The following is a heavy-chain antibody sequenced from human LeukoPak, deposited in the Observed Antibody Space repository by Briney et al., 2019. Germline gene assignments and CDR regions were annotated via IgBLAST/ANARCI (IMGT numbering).Heavy chain of an antibody. CDR2: IKQDGSEK. Sequence: PGGSLRLSCAASGFTFSAYWMSWVRQAPGKGLEWVANIKQDGSEKYYVDSVKGRFTISRDNAKNSLYLQMNSLRAEDTAVYYCARPYLYYFGSGSFNWGQGTLVTVSP. V-gene: IGHV3-7*01. J-gene: IGHJ4*02. CDR1: GFTFSAYW. D-gene: IGHD3-10*01. CDR3: ARPYLYYFGSGSFN.